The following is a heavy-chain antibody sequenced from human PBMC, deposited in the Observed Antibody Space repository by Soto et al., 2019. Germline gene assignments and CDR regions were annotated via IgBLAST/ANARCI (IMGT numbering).Heavy chain of an antibody. CDR1: AFSFGIQA. CDR3: ARGSSGRDYFDY. CDR2: ISYDGAHT. V-gene: IGHV3-33*01. Sequence: PGGSLRLSCVTSAFSFGIQAMHWVRQAPGKGLEWVAIISYDGAHTYYADSVKGRFTISRDNSKSTLYLEMTSLTAEDTSLYYCARGSSGRDYFDYWGQGTLVTVSS. D-gene: IGHD1-26*01. J-gene: IGHJ4*01.